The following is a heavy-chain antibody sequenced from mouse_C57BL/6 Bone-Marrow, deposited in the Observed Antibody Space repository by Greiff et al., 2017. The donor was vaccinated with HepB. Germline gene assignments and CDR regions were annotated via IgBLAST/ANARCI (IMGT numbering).Heavy chain of an antibody. CDR1: GFTFSDYY. CDR2: ISNGGGST. CDR3: ARLPYYYGSTAWFAY. V-gene: IGHV5-12*01. D-gene: IGHD1-1*01. Sequence: EVMLVESGGGLVQPGGSLKLSCAASGFTFSDYYMYWVRQTPEKRLEWVAYISNGGGSTYYPDTVKGRFTISRDNAKNTLYLQMSRLKSEDTAMYYGARLPYYYGSTAWFAYWGQGTLVTVSA. J-gene: IGHJ3*01.